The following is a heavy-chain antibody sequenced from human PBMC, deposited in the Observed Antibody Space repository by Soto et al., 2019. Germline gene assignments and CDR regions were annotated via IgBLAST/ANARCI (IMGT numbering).Heavy chain of an antibody. CDR1: GFDFTTTW. J-gene: IGHJ4*02. D-gene: IGHD5-12*01. CDR2: IKSKNDGGTL. V-gene: IGHV3-15*07. Sequence: GGSLRLSCAASGFDFTTTWMNWVRLAPGKGLEWVARIKSKNDGGTLDYASPVKGRFTISRDDSKKTSYLQMNSLKTEDTAIYYCSTSGYGGFDYWGQGVLVTVSS. CDR3: STSGYGGFDY.